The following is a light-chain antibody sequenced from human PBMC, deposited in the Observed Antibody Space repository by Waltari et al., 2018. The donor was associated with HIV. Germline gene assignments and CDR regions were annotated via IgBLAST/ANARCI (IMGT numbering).Light chain of an antibody. CDR1: QSISSW. Sequence: DIQRTPSPSTLSASVGDRVTITCRASQSISSWLAWYQQKPGKAPKLLIYKASTLESGVPSRFSGSGSGTEFTLTISSLKPDDFATYYCQQYDSYLWTFGQGTKVE. CDR2: KAS. V-gene: IGKV1-5*03. CDR3: QQYDSYLWT. J-gene: IGKJ1*01.